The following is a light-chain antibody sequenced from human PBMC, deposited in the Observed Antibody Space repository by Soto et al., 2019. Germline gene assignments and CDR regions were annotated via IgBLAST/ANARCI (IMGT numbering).Light chain of an antibody. CDR2: GAS. V-gene: IGKV3-20*01. J-gene: IGKJ5*01. CDR1: RSVNSNY. CDR3: QQYGTSPIT. Sequence: ECVLTERTGALSGSRVEVAGRSFRSSRSVNSNYLAWYQQKPGQAPRLLIYGASSRATGIPDRFSGSGSGTDFTLTISRLEPEDFAVYYCQQYGTSPITCGQGTRLEIK.